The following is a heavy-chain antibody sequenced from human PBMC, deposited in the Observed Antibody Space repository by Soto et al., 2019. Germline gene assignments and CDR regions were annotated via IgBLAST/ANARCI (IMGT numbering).Heavy chain of an antibody. CDR2: VGT. CDR3: ARRARPDFYYMDV. CDR1: GVTFNRCG. D-gene: IGHD6-6*01. V-gene: IGHV3-64*01. J-gene: IGHJ6*03. Sequence: GGSLRLSCVASGVTFNRCGFHWVRQAPGKGLEWVGTYYANSVQGRFTISRDNSKNTVYLQMGSLRPEDMAVYYCARRARPDFYYMDVWGKGTTDTVSS.